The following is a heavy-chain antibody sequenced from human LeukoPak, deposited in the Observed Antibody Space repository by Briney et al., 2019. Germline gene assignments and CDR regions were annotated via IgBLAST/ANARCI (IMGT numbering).Heavy chain of an antibody. CDR3: ARQSFGVLPGPWFDP. Sequence: PSETLSLTCTVSGGSISSYYWSWIRQPPGKGLEWIGYIYYSGSTNYNPSLKSRVTISVDTSKNQFSLKLSSVTAADTAVYYCARQSFGVLPGPWFDPWGQGTLVTVSS. V-gene: IGHV4-59*08. CDR1: GGSISSYY. CDR2: IYYSGST. D-gene: IGHD3-10*01. J-gene: IGHJ5*02.